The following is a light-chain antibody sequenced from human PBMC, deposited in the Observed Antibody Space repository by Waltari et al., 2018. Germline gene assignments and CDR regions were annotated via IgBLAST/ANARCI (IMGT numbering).Light chain of an antibody. CDR2: VNSDGSH. CDR1: SGHSSNI. CDR3: QTGGHGTWV. V-gene: IGLV4-69*01. Sequence: QLVLTQSPSASASLGASVKLTCTLSSGHSSNIIAWLQQQPEKGPRYVMKVNSDGSHSKGGAIPGRFSGSSSAADRYLTISRVQSEDEADYYCQTGGHGTWVFGGGTTLTVL. J-gene: IGLJ3*02.